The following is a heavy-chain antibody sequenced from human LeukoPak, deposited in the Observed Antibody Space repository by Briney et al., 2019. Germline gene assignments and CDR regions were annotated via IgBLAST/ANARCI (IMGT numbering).Heavy chain of an antibody. J-gene: IGHJ5*02. CDR2: IKSKTDGGTT. CDR3: TTGMRWYLSAWANKNWFDP. Sequence: GGSLRLSCAASGFTFSNAWMSWVRQAPGKGLEWVGRIKSKTDGGTTDYAAPVKGRFTISRDDSKNTLYLQMNSLKTEDTAVYYCTTGMRWYLSAWANKNWFDPWGQGTLVTASS. CDR1: GFTFSNAW. D-gene: IGHD4-23*01. V-gene: IGHV3-15*01.